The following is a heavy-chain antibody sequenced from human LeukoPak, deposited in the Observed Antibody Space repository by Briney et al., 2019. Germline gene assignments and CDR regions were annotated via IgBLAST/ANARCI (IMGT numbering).Heavy chain of an antibody. Sequence: GGSLRLSCAASGFAFDDYGMGWVRQAPGKGLEWVSGINWNGGSSGYADSVKGRFTISRDNAKNSLSLQMNSLRAEDTALYYCARAYSSSWYFFDYWGQGTLVTVSS. D-gene: IGHD6-13*01. J-gene: IGHJ4*02. CDR3: ARAYSSSWYFFDY. CDR1: GFAFDDYG. V-gene: IGHV3-20*04. CDR2: INWNGGSS.